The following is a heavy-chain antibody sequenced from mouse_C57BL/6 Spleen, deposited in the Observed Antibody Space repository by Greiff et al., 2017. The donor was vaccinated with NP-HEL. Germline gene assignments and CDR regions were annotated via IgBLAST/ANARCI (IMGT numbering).Heavy chain of an antibody. CDR1: GYAFTNYL. V-gene: IGHV1-54*01. CDR2: INPGSGGT. J-gene: IGHJ3*01. Sequence: VQLQQSGAELVRPGTSVKVSCKASGYAFTNYLIEWVKQRPGQGLEWIGVINPGSGGTNYNEKFKGKATLTADKSSSTAHMQLSSLTSEDSAVYFCAGTAQASFAYWGQGTLVTVSA. D-gene: IGHD3-2*02. CDR3: AGTAQASFAY.